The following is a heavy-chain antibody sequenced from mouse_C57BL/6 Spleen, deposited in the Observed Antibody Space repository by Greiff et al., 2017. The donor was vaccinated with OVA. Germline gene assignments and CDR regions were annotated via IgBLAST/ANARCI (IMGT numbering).Heavy chain of an antibody. CDR2: IIPNNGGT. Sequence: VQLQQSGPELVKPGASVTISCKASGYTFTDYYMNWVKQSHGKSLEWIGDIIPNNGGTSYNPKFKGKATFTVDKSSSTAYMELRSLTADDAAAYYCARVAGTWDFDYWGQGTTLTVSS. V-gene: IGHV1-26*01. J-gene: IGHJ2*01. CDR1: GYTFTDYY. CDR3: ARVAGTWDFDY. D-gene: IGHD4-1*01.